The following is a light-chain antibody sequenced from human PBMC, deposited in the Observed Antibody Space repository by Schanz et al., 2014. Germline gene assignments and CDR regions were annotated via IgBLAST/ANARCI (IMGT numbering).Light chain of an antibody. CDR2: GAS. Sequence: ENVLTQSPGTLSLSPGERATLSCRASQSVSSSFLALYQQKPGQAPRLLIYGASSRATGIPDRFSGSGSGTDFTLTISRLEPEDFAMYYCQQYGGSYTFGQGTKLEIK. V-gene: IGKV3-20*01. J-gene: IGKJ2*01. CDR1: QSVSSSF. CDR3: QQYGGSYT.